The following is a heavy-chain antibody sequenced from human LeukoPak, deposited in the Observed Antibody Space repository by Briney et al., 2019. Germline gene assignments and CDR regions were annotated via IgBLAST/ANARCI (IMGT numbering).Heavy chain of an antibody. Sequence: ASVKVSCKVSGYTLTELSMHWVRQAPGKGLEWMGGFDPEDGETIYAQKFQGRVTMTEDTSTDTAYMELSSLRSEDTAVYYCTTAGSIKDPYYFDYWGQGTLVTVSS. D-gene: IGHD1-14*01. CDR2: FDPEDGET. CDR1: GYTLTELS. J-gene: IGHJ4*02. CDR3: TTAGSIKDPYYFDY. V-gene: IGHV1-24*01.